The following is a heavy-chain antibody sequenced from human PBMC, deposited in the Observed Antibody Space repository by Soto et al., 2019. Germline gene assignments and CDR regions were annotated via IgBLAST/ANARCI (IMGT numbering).Heavy chain of an antibody. V-gene: IGHV4-39*02. CDR1: GGSISSSSYS. D-gene: IGHD4-17*01. Sequence: SETLSLTCSVSGGSISSSSYSWGWIRQPPGKGLEWIGTIYYSGSTHYNPSLEGRVAISADTPNNQLSLRLSSVTAADTAMYFCARDCVVSQTTVTTGLCYLYYGLDVWGQGTTVTVPS. CDR2: IYYSGST. CDR3: ARDCVVSQTTVTTGLCYLYYGLDV. J-gene: IGHJ6*02.